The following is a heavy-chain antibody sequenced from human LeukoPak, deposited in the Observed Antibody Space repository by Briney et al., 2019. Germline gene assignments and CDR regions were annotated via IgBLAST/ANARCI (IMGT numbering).Heavy chain of an antibody. Sequence: PGGSLRLSCAASGFTFSSYEMTWVRQAPGKGLEWVSYISSSGSTIYYADSVKGRFTISRDNAKNSLYLQMNSLRAEDTAVYYCARGITVTTYGCDYWGQGTLVTVSS. J-gene: IGHJ4*02. D-gene: IGHD4-17*01. CDR2: ISSSGSTI. CDR3: ARGITVTTYGCDY. CDR1: GFTFSSYE. V-gene: IGHV3-48*03.